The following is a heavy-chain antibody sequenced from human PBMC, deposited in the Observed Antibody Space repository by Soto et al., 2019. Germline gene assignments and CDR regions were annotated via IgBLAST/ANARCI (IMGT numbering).Heavy chain of an antibody. CDR2: IYSGGSI. CDR3: ARDPGYNFFDY. Sequence: EVQLVETGGGLIQPGGSLRLSCAASGFTVSSNYMSWVRQAPGKGLEWVSVIYSGGSIYYADSVKGRFTISRDNSKNTLYLQMNSLRAEDTAVYYCARDPGYNFFDYWGQGTLVTVSS. D-gene: IGHD5-12*01. CDR1: GFTVSSNY. J-gene: IGHJ4*02. V-gene: IGHV3-53*02.